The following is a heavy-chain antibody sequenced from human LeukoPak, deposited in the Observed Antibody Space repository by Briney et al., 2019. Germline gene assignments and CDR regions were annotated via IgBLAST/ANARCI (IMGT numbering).Heavy chain of an antibody. D-gene: IGHD6-19*01. CDR1: GGSFSGYY. CDR3: ARHSPYSSGWYAYYYMDV. V-gene: IGHV4-34*01. J-gene: IGHJ6*03. CDR2: INHSGST. Sequence: KASETLSLTCAVYGGSFSGYYWSWIRQPPGKGLEWIGEINHSGSTNYNPSLKSRVTISVDTSKNQFSLKLSSVTAADTAVYYCARHSPYSSGWYAYYYMDVWGKGTTVTMSS.